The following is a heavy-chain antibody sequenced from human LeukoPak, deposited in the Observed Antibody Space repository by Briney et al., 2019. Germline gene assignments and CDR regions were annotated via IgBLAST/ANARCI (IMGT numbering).Heavy chain of an antibody. D-gene: IGHD3-3*01. V-gene: IGHV4-39*01. CDR3: ARQTRFLEWLPTKWYDP. CDR1: GGSISSSSYY. J-gene: IGHJ5*02. Sequence: SETLSLTCTVSGGSISSSSYYWGWIRPPPGKGLEWIGSIYYSASTYYNPPLKSRVTIFVDTSKNQFSLKLSSVTAADTAVYYCARQTRFLEWLPTKWYDPWGQGTLVTVSS. CDR2: IYYSAST.